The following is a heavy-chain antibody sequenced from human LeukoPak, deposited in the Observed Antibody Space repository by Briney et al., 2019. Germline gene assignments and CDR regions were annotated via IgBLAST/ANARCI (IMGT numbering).Heavy chain of an antibody. J-gene: IGHJ4*02. CDR3: AKGGGYEVLYDY. CDR2: ISGSGSST. CDR1: GFTFSSYA. V-gene: IGHV3-23*01. Sequence: GGSLRLSCAASGFTFSSYAMSWVRQAPGKGLEWVSAISGSGSSTYYADSVKGRFTISRDNSKNTLYLQINSLRAEDTAVYYCAKGGGYEVLYDYWGQGTLVTVSS. D-gene: IGHD5-12*01.